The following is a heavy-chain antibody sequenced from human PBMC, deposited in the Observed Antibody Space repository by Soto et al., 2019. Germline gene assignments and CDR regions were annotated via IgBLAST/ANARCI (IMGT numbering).Heavy chain of an antibody. D-gene: IGHD2-15*01. J-gene: IGHJ6*02. Sequence: SETLSLTSTVSGGSISSYYWSWIRQPPGKGLEWIGYIYYSGSTNYNPSLKSRVTISVDTSKNQFSLKLSSVTAADTALYYCARGFGLAARGMDVWGQGTTVTVSS. CDR3: ARGFGLAARGMDV. CDR2: IYYSGST. V-gene: IGHV4-59*01. CDR1: GGSISSYY.